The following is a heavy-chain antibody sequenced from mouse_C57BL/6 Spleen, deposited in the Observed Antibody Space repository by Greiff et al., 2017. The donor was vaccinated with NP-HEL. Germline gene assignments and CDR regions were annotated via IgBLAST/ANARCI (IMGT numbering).Heavy chain of an antibody. V-gene: IGHV1-59*01. D-gene: IGHD2-3*01. Sequence: VQLQQPGAELVRPGTSVKLSCKASGYTFTSYWMHWVKQRPGQGLEWIGVIDPSDSYTNYNQKFKGKATLTVDTSSSTAYMQLSSLTSEDSAVYYCARLDGYPYYFDYWGQGTTLTVSS. CDR1: GYTFTSYW. CDR3: ARLDGYPYYFDY. J-gene: IGHJ2*01. CDR2: IDPSDSYT.